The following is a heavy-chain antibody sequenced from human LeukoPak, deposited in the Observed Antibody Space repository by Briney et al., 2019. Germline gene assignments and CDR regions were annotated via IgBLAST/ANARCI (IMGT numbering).Heavy chain of an antibody. D-gene: IGHD6-13*01. CDR2: ISSSSSYI. V-gene: IGHV3-21*01. CDR3: ARDADSSSWSRYYYYGMDV. CDR1: GFTFSSYS. J-gene: IGHJ6*02. Sequence: PGGSLRLSCAASGFTFSSYSMNWVRQAPGKGLEWVSSISSSSSYIYYADSVKGRFTISRDNAKNSLYLQMNSLRAEDTAVYYCARDADSSSWSRYYYYGMDVWGQGTTVTVSS.